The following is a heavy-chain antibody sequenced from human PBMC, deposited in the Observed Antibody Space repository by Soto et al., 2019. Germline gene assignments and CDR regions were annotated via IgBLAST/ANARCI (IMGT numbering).Heavy chain of an antibody. CDR3: ARDSVGYYASSGYYFSFFDY. CDR1: GGSISSYY. V-gene: IGHV4-59*01. D-gene: IGHD3-22*01. CDR2: IYYSGST. J-gene: IGHJ4*02. Sequence: PSETLSLTCTVSGGSISSYYWSWIRQPPGKGLEWIGYIYYSGSTNYNPSLKSRVTISVDTSKNQFSLKLSSVTAADTAVYYCARDSVGYYASSGYYFSFFDYWGQGTLVTVSS.